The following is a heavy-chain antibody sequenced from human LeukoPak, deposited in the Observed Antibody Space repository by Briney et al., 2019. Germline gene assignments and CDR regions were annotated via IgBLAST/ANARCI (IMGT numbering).Heavy chain of an antibody. CDR3: AKVWYRSYYDILTGYYSDY. CDR2: ISGSGGST. V-gene: IGHV3-23*01. D-gene: IGHD3-9*01. J-gene: IGHJ4*02. Sequence: GGSPRLSCAASGFTFSSYAMSWVRQAPGKGLEWVSAISGSGGSTYYADSVKGRFTISRDNSKNTLYLQMNSLRAEDTAVYYCAKVWYRSYYDILTGYYSDYWGQGTLVTVSS. CDR1: GFTFSSYA.